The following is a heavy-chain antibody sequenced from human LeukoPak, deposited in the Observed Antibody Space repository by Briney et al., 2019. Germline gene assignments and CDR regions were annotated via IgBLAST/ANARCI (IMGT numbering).Heavy chain of an antibody. D-gene: IGHD5-24*01. CDR1: GASISGSSYY. J-gene: IGHJ4*02. V-gene: IGHV4-39*01. CDR3: ARPAGWLPRYYFEY. Sequence: SETLSLTCTVSGASISGSSYYWSWIRQPPGQGLEWIGTIHSSGNTYYNPSLKSRVTISVDTSKNQFSLKLSSVTATDTAVYYCARPAGWLPRYYFEYWGQGTLVTVSS. CDR2: IHSSGNT.